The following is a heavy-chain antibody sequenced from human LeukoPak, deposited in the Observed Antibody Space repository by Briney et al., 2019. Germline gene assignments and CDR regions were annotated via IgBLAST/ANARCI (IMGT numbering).Heavy chain of an antibody. J-gene: IGHJ4*02. V-gene: IGHV3-23*01. D-gene: IGHD5-24*01. CDR1: GFTFWGYA. CDR2: ISGSGDST. CDR3: TKDLLQGDGYWDIDY. Sequence: PGGSLRLSCAASGFTFWGYAMNWVRQAPGKGLEWVSSISGSGDSTFYADSVKGRFTISRDNSKNTLYLQMNSLRAEDTAIYYCTKDLLQGDGYWDIDYWGQGTLVTVSS.